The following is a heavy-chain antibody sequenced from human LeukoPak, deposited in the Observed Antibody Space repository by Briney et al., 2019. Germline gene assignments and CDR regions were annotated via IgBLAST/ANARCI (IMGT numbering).Heavy chain of an antibody. J-gene: IGHJ4*02. V-gene: IGHV3-30*02. CDR3: AKIEVSATLDY. D-gene: IGHD5/OR15-5a*01. CDR2: IRNDGSNK. CDR1: GFTFSTYG. Sequence: PGGSLRLSCAAPGFTFSTYGLHWVRQAPGKGLEWVAFIRNDGSNKYYADSVKGRFTISRDNSRNTLSLQMNSLRVEDTAVYYCAKIEVSATLDYWGQGTLATVPS.